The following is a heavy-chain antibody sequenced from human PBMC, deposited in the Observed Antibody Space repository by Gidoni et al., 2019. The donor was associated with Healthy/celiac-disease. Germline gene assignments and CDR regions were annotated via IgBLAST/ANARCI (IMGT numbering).Heavy chain of an antibody. Sequence: DYAAPVKGRFTISRDDSKNTLYLQMNSLKTEDTAVYYFTTDADEYYYYGMDVWGQGTTVTVSS. J-gene: IGHJ6*02. V-gene: IGHV3-15*01. CDR3: TTDADEYYYYGMDV.